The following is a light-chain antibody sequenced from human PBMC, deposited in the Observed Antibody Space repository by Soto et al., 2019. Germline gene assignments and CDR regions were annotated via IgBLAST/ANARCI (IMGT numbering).Light chain of an antibody. Sequence: QSVVTQPPSVSGAPGQRVTISCTGSSSNIGAAYDVHWYQQFPGTAPKIIIYGNSNRPSGVPDRFSGSKSGTSASLDITGLQAEDEADYYCQSYDRSLSGYVFGTGTKLTVL. CDR3: QSYDRSLSGYV. J-gene: IGLJ1*01. V-gene: IGLV1-40*01. CDR1: SSNIGAAYD. CDR2: GNS.